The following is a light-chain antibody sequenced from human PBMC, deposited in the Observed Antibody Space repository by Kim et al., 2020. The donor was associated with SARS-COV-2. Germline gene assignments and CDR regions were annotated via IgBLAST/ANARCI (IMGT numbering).Light chain of an antibody. J-gene: IGKJ3*01. V-gene: IGKV3-20*01. CDR3: QQYGTSPL. CDR1: QSVGSSY. Sequence: LSPGERATLPCRASQSVGSSYLAWYQQKPGQAPRLLIYDASSRATGTPDRFSGSESGTDFTLTISRLEPEDCAVYYCQQYGTSPLFGPGTKVDIK. CDR2: DAS.